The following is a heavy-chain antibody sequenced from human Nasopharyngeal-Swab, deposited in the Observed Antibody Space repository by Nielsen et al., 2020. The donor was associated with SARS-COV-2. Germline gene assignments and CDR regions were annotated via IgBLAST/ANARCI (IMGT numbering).Heavy chain of an antibody. V-gene: IGHV3-9*01. CDR1: GFTFDDYA. J-gene: IGHJ6*02. CDR2: ISWNSGSI. Sequence: GGSLRLSCAASGFTFDDYAMHWVRQAPGKGQEWVSGISWNSGSIGYADSVKGRFTISRDNAKNSLYLQMNSLRAEDTALYYCATLGGYSGYDSEYGMDVWGQGTTVTVSS. CDR3: ATLGGYSGYDSEYGMDV. D-gene: IGHD5-12*01.